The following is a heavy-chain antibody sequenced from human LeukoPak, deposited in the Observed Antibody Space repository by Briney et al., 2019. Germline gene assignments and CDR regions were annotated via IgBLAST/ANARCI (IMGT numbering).Heavy chain of an antibody. CDR1: GGSFSGYS. CDR3: AGRMGVWGSYRFYYYYYMDV. D-gene: IGHD3-16*02. J-gene: IGHJ6*03. Sequence: SETLSLTCAVNGGSFSGYSWSWIRQPPVKGLEWIGEINHSGSTNYNPSLKSRVTISVDTSKNQFSLKLSSVTAADTAVYYCAGRMGVWGSYRFYYYYYMDVWGKGTTVTISS. CDR2: INHSGST. V-gene: IGHV4-34*01.